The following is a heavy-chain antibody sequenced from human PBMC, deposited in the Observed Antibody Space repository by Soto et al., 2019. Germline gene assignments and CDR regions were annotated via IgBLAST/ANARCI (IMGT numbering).Heavy chain of an antibody. Sequence: PGGSLRLSCAASGFTFSSYEMNWVRQAPGKGLEWVSYISSSGSTIYYADSVKGRFTISRDNAKNSLYLQMNSLRAEDTAVYYCARRRGREMATIKGVYFDYWGQGTLVTVSS. J-gene: IGHJ4*02. CDR3: ARRRGREMATIKGVYFDY. CDR2: ISSSGSTI. V-gene: IGHV3-48*03. D-gene: IGHD5-12*01. CDR1: GFTFSSYE.